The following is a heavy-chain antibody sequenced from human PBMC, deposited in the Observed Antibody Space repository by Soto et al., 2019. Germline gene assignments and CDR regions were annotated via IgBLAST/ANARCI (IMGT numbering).Heavy chain of an antibody. CDR1: GFTFSSYA. CDR3: AKGRFRGTVTSPDAFDI. V-gene: IGHV3-23*01. Sequence: EVQLLESGGGLVQPGGSLRLSCAASGFTFSSYAMSWVRQAPGKGLEWVSAISGSGGSTYYADSVKGRFTISRDNSKNTLYLQMNSLRAEDTAVYYCAKGRFRGTVTSPDAFDIWGQGTMVTVSS. D-gene: IGHD4-17*01. CDR2: ISGSGGST. J-gene: IGHJ3*02.